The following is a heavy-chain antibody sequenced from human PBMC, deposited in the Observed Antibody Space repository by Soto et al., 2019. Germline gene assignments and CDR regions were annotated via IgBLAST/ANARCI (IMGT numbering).Heavy chain of an antibody. Sequence: GASVKVSCKASGYTFTSYPMHWVRQAPGQRLEWMGWINAGNGNTKYSQKFQGRVTITRDTSASTAYMELSSLRSEDTAVYYCARYIVGGGAASERGQNWLHPWSQANLVTISS. J-gene: IGHJ5*02. CDR3: ARYIVGGGAASERGQNWLHP. CDR1: GYTFTSYP. D-gene: IGHD2-15*01. CDR2: INAGNGNT. V-gene: IGHV1-3*01.